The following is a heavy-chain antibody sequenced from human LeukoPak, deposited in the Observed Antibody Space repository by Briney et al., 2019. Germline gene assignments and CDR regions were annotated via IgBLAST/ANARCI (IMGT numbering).Heavy chain of an antibody. CDR1: GGSISYYY. D-gene: IGHD4-17*01. CDR3: AREDPQTTVPEGMDV. V-gene: IGHV4-59*01. J-gene: IGHJ6*02. CDR2: IYYSGTT. Sequence: SEALSLTCTVSGGSISYYYWSWIQQSPGKGLEWIGYIYYSGTTNYNPSLKSRVTISVDTSKNQFSLQLRSVTAADTAVYYCAREDPQTTVPEGMDVWGQGTTVTVSS.